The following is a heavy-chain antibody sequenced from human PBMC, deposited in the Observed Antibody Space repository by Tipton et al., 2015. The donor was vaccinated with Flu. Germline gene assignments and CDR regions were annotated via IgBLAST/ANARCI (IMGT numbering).Heavy chain of an antibody. V-gene: IGHV1-18*01. Sequence: QLVQSGAEVKKPGASVKVSCKASGYTFTTYGISWVRQAPGQGLEWMGWINANNGNTNYAQKFQGRVTMTTDTSTSTAYMELRSLRYDDTAIYYCARDRPSVVPPAPYNYFYGMDVWGPGATVPVSS. J-gene: IGHJ6*02. CDR1: GYTFTTYG. CDR3: ARDRPSVVPPAPYNYFYGMDV. D-gene: IGHD2-2*01. CDR2: INANNGNT.